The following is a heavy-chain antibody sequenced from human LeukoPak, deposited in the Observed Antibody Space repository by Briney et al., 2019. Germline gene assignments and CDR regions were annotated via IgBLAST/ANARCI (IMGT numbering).Heavy chain of an antibody. Sequence: GGSLRLSCAASGFTFSSYAMHWVRQAPGKGLEWVAVISYDGSNKYYADSVKGRFTISRDNSKTTLYLPMNSLRAGDTAVSYCARAVRGSSAPFDYWGQGTLVTVSS. CDR1: GFTFSSYA. J-gene: IGHJ4*02. V-gene: IGHV3-30*01. D-gene: IGHD1-26*01. CDR3: ARAVRGSSAPFDY. CDR2: ISYDGSNK.